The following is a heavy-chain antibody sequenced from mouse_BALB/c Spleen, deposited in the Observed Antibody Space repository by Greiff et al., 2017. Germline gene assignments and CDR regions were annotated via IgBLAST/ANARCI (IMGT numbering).Heavy chain of an antibody. CDR3: ARAVTGSCGDY. V-gene: IGHV5-17*02. CDR1: GFTFSSFG. J-gene: IGHJ2*01. D-gene: IGHD4-1*01. CDR2: ISSGSSTI. Sequence: VQLVESGGGLVQPGGSRKLSCAASGFTFSSFGMHWVRQAPEKGLAWVAYISSGSSTIYYADTVTGRFTISRDNPKNTLFLQMTSLRSEDTAMDYCARAVTGSCGDYWGQGTTLTVSS.